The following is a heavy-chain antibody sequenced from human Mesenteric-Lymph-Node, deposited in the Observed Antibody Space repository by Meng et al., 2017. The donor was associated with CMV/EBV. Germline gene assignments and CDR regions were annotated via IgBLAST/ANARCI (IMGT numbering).Heavy chain of an antibody. CDR3: ARAEIRSLGWHYYGMDV. V-gene: IGHV3-23*01. J-gene: IGHJ6*02. CDR2: IYRSGGST. Sequence: GESLKISCAASGFTFNDYAMSWVRQAPGKGLQWVSAIYRSGGSTDYADSVKGRFTISRDNSKNTLYLQMNSLRAEDTAVYYCARAEIRSLGWHYYGMDVWGQGTTVTAP. CDR1: GFTFNDYA. D-gene: IGHD3-3*01.